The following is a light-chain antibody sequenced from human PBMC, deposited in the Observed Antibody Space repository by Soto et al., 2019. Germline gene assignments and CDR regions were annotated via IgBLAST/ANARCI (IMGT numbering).Light chain of an antibody. V-gene: IGKV3-20*01. CDR3: QQYGSSPWT. Sequence: EIVLTQAPGPPSLSPGERASLSCRATQSVSSSYLVWHQQKPGQAPRLLIYAASRRATGIPDRFSGSGSGTDFTLTISRLETEDFAVYYCQQYGSSPWTFGKGTKVDIK. CDR2: AAS. CDR1: QSVSSSY. J-gene: IGKJ1*01.